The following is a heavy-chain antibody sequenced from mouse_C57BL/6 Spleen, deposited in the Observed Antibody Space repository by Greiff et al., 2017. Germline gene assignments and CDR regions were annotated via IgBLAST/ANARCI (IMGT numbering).Heavy chain of an antibody. CDR1: GYTFTDYN. J-gene: IGHJ4*01. Sequence: VQLQQSGPELVKPGASVKMSCKASGYTFTDYNMHWVKQSHGKSLEWIGYINPNNGGTSYNQKFKGKATLTVNKSSSTAYMELRSLTSEDSAVYYCARSLGYDYYAMDYWGQGTSVTVSS. D-gene: IGHD2-2*01. CDR2: INPNNGGT. CDR3: ARSLGYDYYAMDY. V-gene: IGHV1-22*01.